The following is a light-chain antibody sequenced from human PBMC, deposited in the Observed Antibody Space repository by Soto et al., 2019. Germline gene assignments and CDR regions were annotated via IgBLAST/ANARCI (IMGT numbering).Light chain of an antibody. V-gene: IGLV2-8*01. CDR2: EVS. CDR1: SSDGGGYNY. CDR3: SSYEASNNFVV. J-gene: IGLJ2*01. Sequence: QSALTQPPSASAAPGQSVTISCTGTSSDGGGYNYVSCYQQHPGKAPKLMIYEVSNRPSSAADRFSGSKTCDTAALTVSGLQAEDEADYYCSSYEASNNFVVFGGGPQLPVL.